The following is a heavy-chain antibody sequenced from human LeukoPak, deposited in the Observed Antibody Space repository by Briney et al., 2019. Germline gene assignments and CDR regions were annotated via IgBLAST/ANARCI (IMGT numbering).Heavy chain of an antibody. CDR3: ARGTGTTDY. V-gene: IGHV3-33*01. CDR2: IWYDGSHK. Sequence: GGSLRLSCATSGSTFNSYGFHWVRQAPGKGLEWVAIIWYDGSHKSYADSVKGRFTISRDNSKNTVYLQMNTLRAEDTAVYYCARGTGTTDYWGQGTLVTVSS. J-gene: IGHJ4*02. D-gene: IGHD1-7*01. CDR1: GSTFNSYG.